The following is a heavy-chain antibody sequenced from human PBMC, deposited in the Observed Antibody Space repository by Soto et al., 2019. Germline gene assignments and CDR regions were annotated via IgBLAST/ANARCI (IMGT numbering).Heavy chain of an antibody. D-gene: IGHD3-16*02. V-gene: IGHV3-23*01. J-gene: IGHJ4*02. Sequence: GGSLRLSCAASGFTFSNYAMGWVRQAPGKGLEWISTISGSGFSTYYADSVKGRFTISRDNSKNTLYLQMNSLRAEDTAVYYCAKEVIEFSYFDYWGQGTLVTVSS. CDR3: AKEVIEFSYFDY. CDR1: GFTFSNYA. CDR2: ISGSGFST.